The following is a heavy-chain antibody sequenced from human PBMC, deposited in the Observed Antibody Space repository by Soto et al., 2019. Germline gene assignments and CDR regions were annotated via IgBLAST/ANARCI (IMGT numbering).Heavy chain of an antibody. Sequence: PGGSLRLSCRVSGFTFNNSGMHWVRQAPGKGLEWMAVISYDGSDKYYADSVKGRVIISRDNSKDTLNLEMNSLSAEDTAIYYCVKDRVPGAYGNYYGMDVWGQGTKVTVSS. D-gene: IGHD5-12*01. CDR3: VKDRVPGAYGNYYGMDV. CDR2: ISYDGSDK. V-gene: IGHV3-30*18. J-gene: IGHJ6*02. CDR1: GFTFNNSG.